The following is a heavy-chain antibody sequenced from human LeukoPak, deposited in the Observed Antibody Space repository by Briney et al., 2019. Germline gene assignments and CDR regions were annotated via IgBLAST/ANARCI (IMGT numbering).Heavy chain of an antibody. CDR1: GFTFSDYY. CDR2: ISSSSSTI. J-gene: IGHJ3*02. Sequence: PGGSLRLSCAASGFTFSDYYMNWIRQAPGKGLEWVSYISSSSSTIYYANSVKGRFTISRDNAKNSLYLQMNSLRAEDTAVYYCARAPGYSYGYDAFDIWGQGTMVTVSS. CDR3: ARAPGYSYGYDAFDI. V-gene: IGHV3-11*01. D-gene: IGHD5-18*01.